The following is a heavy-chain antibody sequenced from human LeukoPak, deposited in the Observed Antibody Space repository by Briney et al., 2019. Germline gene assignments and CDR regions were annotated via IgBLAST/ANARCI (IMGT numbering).Heavy chain of an antibody. V-gene: IGHV3-23*01. CDR3: AKAAAPGVVIRWFDP. CDR1: GFTFTSYA. CDR2: ISGSGDST. Sequence: GGSLRLSCAASGFTFTSYAMSWVRQAPGKGLEWVPAISGSGDSTYYADSVKGRFTISRDNSKNTLHLQMNSLRAEDTAVYFCAKAAAPGVVIRWFDPWGQGTLVSVSS. J-gene: IGHJ5*02. D-gene: IGHD2/OR15-2a*01.